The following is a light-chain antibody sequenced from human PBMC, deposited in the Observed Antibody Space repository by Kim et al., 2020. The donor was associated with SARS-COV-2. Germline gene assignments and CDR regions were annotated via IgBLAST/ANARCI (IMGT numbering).Light chain of an antibody. CDR3: QQYNSNPWT. J-gene: IGKJ1*01. CDR2: KTS. Sequence: DILLTQSPSTLSASVGDRVTITCRASQSISGYLAWYHQKPGKAPKLLLHKTSSLESGVPSRFTGSGSGTEFTLTISSLQPDDLGNYYCQQYNSNPWTFGQGTKVDIK. CDR1: QSISGY. V-gene: IGKV1-5*03.